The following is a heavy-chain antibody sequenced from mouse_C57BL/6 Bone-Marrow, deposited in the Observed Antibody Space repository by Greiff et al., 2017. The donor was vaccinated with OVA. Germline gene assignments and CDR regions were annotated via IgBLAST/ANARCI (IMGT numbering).Heavy chain of an antibody. CDR2: IYPSDSET. V-gene: IGHV1-61*01. J-gene: IGHJ4*01. CDR3: ARSSYYGSNPYYYAMDY. Sequence: QVQLQQPGAELVRPGSSVKLSCKASGYTLTSYWMDWVKQRPGQGLEWIGNIYPSDSETHYNQKFKDKATLTVNKSTSTAYMQLSSLTSEDSAVYYCARSSYYGSNPYYYAMDYWGQGTSVTVSS. D-gene: IGHD1-1*01. CDR1: GYTLTSYW.